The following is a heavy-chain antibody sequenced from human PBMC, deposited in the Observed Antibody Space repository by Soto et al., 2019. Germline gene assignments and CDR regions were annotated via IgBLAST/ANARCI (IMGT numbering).Heavy chain of an antibody. J-gene: IGHJ1*01. CDR3: ARGVVVVAATRGYFQH. CDR1: GYTFTSYY. D-gene: IGHD2-15*01. Sequence: ASVKVSCKASGYTFTSYYMHWVRQAPGQGLEWMGIINPSGGSTSYAQKFQGRVTMTRDTSTSTVYMELSSLRSEDTAVYYCARGVVVVAATRGYFQHWGQGTLVTVSS. V-gene: IGHV1-46*03. CDR2: INPSGGST.